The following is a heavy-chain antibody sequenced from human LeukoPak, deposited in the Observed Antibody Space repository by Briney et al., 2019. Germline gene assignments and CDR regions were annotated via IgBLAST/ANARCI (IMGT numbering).Heavy chain of an antibody. J-gene: IGHJ4*02. CDR3: ARERIKSWGHYFDY. V-gene: IGHV3-48*01. CDR2: ISGRSSTI. Sequence: GGSLRLSCAASAFTLSEYSMNWVRQAAGKGLEWVSCISGRSSTINYAESVKGRFTISRDNAKNSMYLQMNSLRADDTAVYYCARERIKSWGHYFDYWGQGTLISVS. D-gene: IGHD3-16*01. CDR1: AFTLSEYS.